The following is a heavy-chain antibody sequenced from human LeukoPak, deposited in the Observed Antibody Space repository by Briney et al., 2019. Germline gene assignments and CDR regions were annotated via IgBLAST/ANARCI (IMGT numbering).Heavy chain of an antibody. V-gene: IGHV1-2*04. Sequence: ASVKVYCKASGYTFTGYYMHWVRQAPGQGLEWMGWINPNSGGTNYAQKFQGWVTMTRDTSISTAYMELSRLRSDDTAVYYCARAEQWLGYNWFDPWGQGTLVTVSS. D-gene: IGHD6-19*01. J-gene: IGHJ5*02. CDR1: GYTFTGYY. CDR3: ARAEQWLGYNWFDP. CDR2: INPNSGGT.